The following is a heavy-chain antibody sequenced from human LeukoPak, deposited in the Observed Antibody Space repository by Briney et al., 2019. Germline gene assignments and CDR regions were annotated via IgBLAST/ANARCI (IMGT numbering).Heavy chain of an antibody. Sequence: GGSLRLSCAASGFTFSTYGMHWVRQAPGKGLEWVAVISNDGSNKYYVDSVKGRFTISRDNSKNTLYLQMNSLRAEDTAVYYCAKDRAIFGVVIPFDYWGQGTLVTVSS. V-gene: IGHV3-30*18. J-gene: IGHJ4*02. D-gene: IGHD3-3*01. CDR1: GFTFSTYG. CDR3: AKDRAIFGVVIPFDY. CDR2: ISNDGSNK.